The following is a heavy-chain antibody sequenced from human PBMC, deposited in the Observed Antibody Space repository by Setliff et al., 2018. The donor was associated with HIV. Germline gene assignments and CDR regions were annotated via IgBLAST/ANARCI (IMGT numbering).Heavy chain of an antibody. V-gene: IGHV3-13*01. CDR3: ARAGVYYDSSGYCIDY. CDR2: IGTGGDT. D-gene: IGHD3-22*01. J-gene: IGHJ4*02. Sequence: GGSLRLSCEASGFIFSNHDFHWVRQAAAKGLEWVAAIGTGGDTYYVDSVKGRFTISRENARNSLYLQMNSLRAEDTAVYYCARAGVYYDSSGYCIDYWGQGTLVTVSS. CDR1: GFIFSNHD.